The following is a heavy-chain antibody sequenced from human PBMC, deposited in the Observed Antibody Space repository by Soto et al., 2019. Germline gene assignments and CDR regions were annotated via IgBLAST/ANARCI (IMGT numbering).Heavy chain of an antibody. V-gene: IGHV1-69*01. D-gene: IGHD3-22*01. Sequence: QVQLVQSGAEVKKPGSSVKVSCKASGDSFSSSAITWVRQAPGQGLEWMGGIIPLFAAPHYAHRFQDRVTITADESTSTAYMELSSLRPEDTPVYYCAILTTSGYYPPFDDWGQGTQVTVSS. CDR2: IIPLFAAP. CDR3: AILTTSGYYPPFDD. J-gene: IGHJ4*02. CDR1: GDSFSSSA.